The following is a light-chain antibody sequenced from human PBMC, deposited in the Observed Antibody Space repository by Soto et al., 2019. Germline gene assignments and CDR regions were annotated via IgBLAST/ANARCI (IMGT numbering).Light chain of an antibody. J-gene: IGKJ3*01. CDR2: GAS. Sequence: EIVLTQSPGPLSLSPGERATLSCRASQSVTSSYLAWYQQKPGQAPRLLIFGASSRATGIPDRFSGSGSGTDFTLTISRLEPEDFAVYYCQQYGSSPITFGPGTKVDI. CDR1: QSVTSSY. CDR3: QQYGSSPIT. V-gene: IGKV3-20*01.